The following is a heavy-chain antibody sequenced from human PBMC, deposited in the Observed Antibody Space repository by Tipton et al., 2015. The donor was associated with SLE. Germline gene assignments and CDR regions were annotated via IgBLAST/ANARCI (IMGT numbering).Heavy chain of an antibody. V-gene: IGHV3-30*03. J-gene: IGHJ4*02. CDR2: ISYDGSNK. D-gene: IGHD3-22*01. CDR1: GFTFSSYS. CDR3: ARDPTYDSSGPYFDY. Sequence: RSLRLSCAASGFTFSSYSMNWVRQAPGKGLEWVAVISYDGSNKYYADSVKGRFTISRDNSKNTLYLQMNSLRAEDTAVYYCARDPTYDSSGPYFDYWGQGTLVTVSS.